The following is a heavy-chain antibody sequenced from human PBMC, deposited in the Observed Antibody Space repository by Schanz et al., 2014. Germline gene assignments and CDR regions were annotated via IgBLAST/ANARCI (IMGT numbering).Heavy chain of an antibody. J-gene: IGHJ5*02. CDR2: IIPILDVG. V-gene: IGHV1-69*04. CDR1: GGTFSSYA. Sequence: QVQLVQSGAEVKKPGSPVKVSCKSSGGTFSSYAISWVRQAPGQGLEWMGRIIPILDVGNYAQQFQGRVTFTADKSTSTAYMELSSLRYEDTAVYYCAREVGLYDRGWFDPWGQGTLVTVSS. CDR3: AREVGLYDRGWFDP. D-gene: IGHD3-22*01.